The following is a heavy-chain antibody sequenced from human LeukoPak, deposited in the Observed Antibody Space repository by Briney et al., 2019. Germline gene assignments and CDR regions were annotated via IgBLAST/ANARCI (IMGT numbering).Heavy chain of an antibody. V-gene: IGHV3-20*04. CDR1: GFTFDDYC. D-gene: IGHD4-23*01. Sequence: GGSLRLSCAASGFTFDDYCMSWVRQAPGKGPEWVSGIKRDGGRKGYADSVKGRFTLSRDNAKNSLYLQMNSLIAEETALYYCASVVSTVANPYYYYYMDVWGKGTPVTVSS. CDR2: IKRDGGRK. CDR3: ASVVSTVANPYYYYYMDV. J-gene: IGHJ6*03.